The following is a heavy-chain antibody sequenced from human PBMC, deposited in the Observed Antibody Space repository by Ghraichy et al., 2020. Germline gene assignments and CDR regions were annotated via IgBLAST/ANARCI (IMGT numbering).Heavy chain of an antibody. Sequence: GGSLRLSCAASGFTFSSYAMSWVRQAPGKGLEWVSVISGSGGSTYYADSVKGRFTISRDNSKNTVYLQMNSLRAEDTAVYYCAKDEDGTGYSYGLLVDYWGQGTLVTVSS. D-gene: IGHD5-18*01. J-gene: IGHJ4*02. CDR3: AKDEDGTGYSYGLLVDY. V-gene: IGHV3-23*01. CDR1: GFTFSSYA. CDR2: ISGSGGST.